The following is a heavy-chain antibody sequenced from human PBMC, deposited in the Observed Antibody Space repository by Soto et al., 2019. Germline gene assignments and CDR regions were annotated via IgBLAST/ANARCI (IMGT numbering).Heavy chain of an antibody. Sequence: QVQLQESGPGLVKPSQTLSLTCTVSGASISSGGYYWGWIRQHPGKGLEWIGYIYYSGSTYYNPSLNGRVAISVATSKNHFPLKLSSVTAAATAVYYCAREPSPWGQGTLVPVSS. V-gene: IGHV4-31*03. J-gene: IGHJ5*02. CDR1: GASISSGGYY. CDR3: AREPSP. CDR2: IYYSGST.